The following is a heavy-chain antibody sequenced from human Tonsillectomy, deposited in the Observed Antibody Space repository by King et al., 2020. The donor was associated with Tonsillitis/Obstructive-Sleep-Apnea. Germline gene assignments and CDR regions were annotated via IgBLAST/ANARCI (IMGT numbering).Heavy chain of an antibody. V-gene: IGHV5-10-1*01. CDR2: IDPRDSYT. D-gene: IGHD3-22*01. Sequence: QLVQSGAEVKKPGESLRISCKGSGYSFTSYWISGVRQMPGKGLEWMGRIDPRDSYTNYSPSFQGNVTISADKSISTAYLQWSSLKASDTAMYYCARHSSRSGYLGYFDYWGQGALVTVSS. J-gene: IGHJ4*02. CDR1: GYSFTSYW. CDR3: ARHSSRSGYLGYFDY.